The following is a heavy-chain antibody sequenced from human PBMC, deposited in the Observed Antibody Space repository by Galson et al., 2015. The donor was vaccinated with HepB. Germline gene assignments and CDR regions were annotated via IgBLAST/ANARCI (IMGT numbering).Heavy chain of an antibody. J-gene: IGHJ4*02. CDR3: ARDRTVVTPGFGFFDY. V-gene: IGHV1-69*13. D-gene: IGHD4-23*01. CDR2: IIPIFGTA. Sequence: SVKVSCKASGGTFSSYAISWVRQAPGQGLEWMGGIIPIFGTANYAQKFQGRVTITADESTSTAYMELSSLRSEDTAVYYCARDRTVVTPGFGFFDYWGQGTLVTVSS. CDR1: GGTFSSYA.